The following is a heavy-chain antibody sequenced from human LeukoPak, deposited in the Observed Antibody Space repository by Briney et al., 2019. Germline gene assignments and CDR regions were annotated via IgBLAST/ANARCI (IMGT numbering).Heavy chain of an antibody. CDR3: VRDGDDFNFDY. CDR1: GFTFRSYW. CDR2: VIRDGSFT. Sequence: PGGSLRLSCAASGFTFRSYWKHCVRHAPGKGLGWFSRVIRDGSFTNYADSVKGRFTISRDNAKNTLYLQMSSLRAEDTAVYFCVRDGDDFNFDYWGQGSLVTVSS. D-gene: IGHD5-24*01. J-gene: IGHJ4*02. V-gene: IGHV3-74*01.